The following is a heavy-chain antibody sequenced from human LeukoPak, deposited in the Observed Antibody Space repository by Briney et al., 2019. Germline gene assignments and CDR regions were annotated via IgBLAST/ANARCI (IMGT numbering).Heavy chain of an antibody. Sequence: GRIKSKTDGGTTDYAAPVKGRFTISRDDSKNTLYLQMNSLKTEDTAVYYCTTDRWVSGWLGWGQGTLVTVSS. D-gene: IGHD6-19*01. CDR2: IKSKTDGGTT. CDR3: TTDRWVSGWLG. J-gene: IGHJ4*02. V-gene: IGHV3-15*01.